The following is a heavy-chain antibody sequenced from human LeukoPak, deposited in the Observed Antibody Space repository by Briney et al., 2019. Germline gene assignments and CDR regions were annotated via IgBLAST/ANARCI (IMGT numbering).Heavy chain of an antibody. V-gene: IGHV3-23*01. Sequence: PGGSLRLSCAASGFTVSDNYMSWVRQAPGKGLEWLSAISATGGSTYYADSVKGRFTISRDNSKNTLYLQMNSLRAEDTAVYYCAKTKVPNYYGSGSYVDYWGQGTLVTVSS. D-gene: IGHD3-10*01. CDR1: GFTVSDNY. CDR3: AKTKVPNYYGSGSYVDY. J-gene: IGHJ4*02. CDR2: ISATGGST.